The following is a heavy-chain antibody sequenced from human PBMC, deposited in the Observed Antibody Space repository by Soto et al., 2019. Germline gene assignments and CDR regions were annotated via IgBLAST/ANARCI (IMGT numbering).Heavy chain of an antibody. J-gene: IGHJ2*01. D-gene: IGHD3-22*01. CDR1: GGSISSGGYY. Sequence: QVQLQESGPGLVKPSQTLSLTCTVSGGSISSGGYYWSWIRQHPGKGLEWIGYIYYSGSTYYNPYLKSPVTISVDTSKNQFSLKLSSVTAADTAVYYCARRRGVNYYDSSGPTWYFDLWGRGTLVTVSS. V-gene: IGHV4-31*01. CDR3: ARRRGVNYYDSSGPTWYFDL. CDR2: IYYSGST.